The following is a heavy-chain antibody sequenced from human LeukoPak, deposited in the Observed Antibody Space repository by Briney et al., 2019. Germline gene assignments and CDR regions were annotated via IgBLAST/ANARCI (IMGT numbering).Heavy chain of an antibody. CDR3: ARVCSSTSCYTASGDYYGMDV. CDR2: IYYRGST. V-gene: IGHV4-30-4*01. D-gene: IGHD2-2*02. J-gene: IGHJ6*02. Sequence: SQTLSLTCTVSGGSISSGDYYWSWTRQPPGKGLEWIGYIYYRGSTYYNPSLKSRVTLPVDTSKNQFSLKLSSVTAADTAVYYCARVCSSTSCYTASGDYYGMDVWGQGTTVTVSS. CDR1: GGSISSGDYY.